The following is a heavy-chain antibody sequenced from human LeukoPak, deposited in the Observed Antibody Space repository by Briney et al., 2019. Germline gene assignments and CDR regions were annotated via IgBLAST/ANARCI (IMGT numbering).Heavy chain of an antibody. CDR2: IKEHGSEK. Sequence: PGGSLRLSGAASGFDFNDYWMSWVRQAPGKGLEWVANIKEHGSEKYYLESVKGRFTISRDNARNSLYLQMNSLRAEDTAVYYCARLPLTERRHFEYWGQGTLVTVSS. D-gene: IGHD5-24*01. V-gene: IGHV3-7*05. J-gene: IGHJ4*02. CDR3: ARLPLTERRHFEY. CDR1: GFDFNDYW.